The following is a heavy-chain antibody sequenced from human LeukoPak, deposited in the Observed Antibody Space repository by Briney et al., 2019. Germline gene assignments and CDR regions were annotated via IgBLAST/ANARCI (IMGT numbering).Heavy chain of an antibody. D-gene: IGHD1-1*01. CDR2: IRSKAYGETA. J-gene: IGHJ4*02. V-gene: IGHV3-49*03. CDR1: GFTFGDYA. CDR3: TRDRGAYNLYDY. Sequence: GGSLRLSCTASGFTFGDYAMSWIRQAPGKGLEWVGFIRSKAYGETADYAASVKGRFTISRDDSKAIAYLQMDSLKTEDTAVYHCTRDRGAYNLYDYWGQGTLVTVSS.